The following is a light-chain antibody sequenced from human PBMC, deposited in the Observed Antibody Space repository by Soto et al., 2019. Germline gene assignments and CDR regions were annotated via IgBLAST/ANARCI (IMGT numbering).Light chain of an antibody. CDR3: QVWESSSDDV. CDR1: NIGSKS. Sequence: SYELTQPPSVSVAPGKTARITCGGNNIGSKSVHWYQQKPGQAPVLVIYFDSDRPSGIPDRFSGSNYGNTATLTISSVEAGDEDDYYCQVWESSSDDVFGTGTKLTVL. J-gene: IGLJ1*01. CDR2: FDS. V-gene: IGLV3-21*01.